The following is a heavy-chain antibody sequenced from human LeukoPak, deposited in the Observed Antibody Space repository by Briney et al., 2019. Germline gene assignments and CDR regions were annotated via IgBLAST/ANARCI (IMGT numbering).Heavy chain of an antibody. CDR2: TYYRSKWYN. D-gene: IGHD2-15*01. Sequence: SQTLSLTCAISGDSVSSNSAAWNWIRQSPSRGLEWLGRTYYRSKWYNDYAESVKSRITINPDTSKNQLSLQLNSVTPDDTAVYFCARSHGGSSNWFDPWGQGTLVTVSS. CDR3: ARSHGGSSNWFDP. J-gene: IGHJ5*02. V-gene: IGHV6-1*01. CDR1: GDSVSSNSAA.